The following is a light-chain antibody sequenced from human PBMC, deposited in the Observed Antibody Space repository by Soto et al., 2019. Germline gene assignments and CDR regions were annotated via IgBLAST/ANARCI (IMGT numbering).Light chain of an antibody. CDR1: SSDVGSYIL. V-gene: IGLV2-23*01. CDR3: CSYAGSSTYVV. J-gene: IGLJ2*01. Sequence: QSALTQPASVSGSPGQSITISCTGTSSDVGSYILVSWYQQYPGKAPKLMIYEGSKRPSGVSNRFSGSKSGNTASLTISGLQAEDEADYYCCSYAGSSTYVVFGGGTKLTVL. CDR2: EGS.